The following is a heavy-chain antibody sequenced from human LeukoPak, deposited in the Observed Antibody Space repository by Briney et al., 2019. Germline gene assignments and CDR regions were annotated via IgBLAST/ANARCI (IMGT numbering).Heavy chain of an antibody. Sequence: SETLSLTCTVSGGSISSYYGSWIRQPPGKGLEWIGYIYYSGSTNYNPSLKSRVTISVDTSKNQFSLKLSSVTAADTAVYYCARDYGSGSQPFDYWGQGTLVTVSS. V-gene: IGHV4-59*01. CDR2: IYYSGST. CDR1: GGSISSYY. D-gene: IGHD3-10*01. J-gene: IGHJ4*02. CDR3: ARDYGSGSQPFDY.